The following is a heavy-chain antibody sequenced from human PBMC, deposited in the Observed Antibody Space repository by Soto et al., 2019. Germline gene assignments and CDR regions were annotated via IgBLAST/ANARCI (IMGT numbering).Heavy chain of an antibody. CDR2: INHSGST. CDR3: AREDCSSSWYEDNWFDP. J-gene: IGHJ5*02. D-gene: IGHD6-13*01. CDR1: GGSFSGYY. Sequence: QVQLQQWGAGLLKPSETLSLTCAVYGGSFSGYYWSWIRQPPGKGLEWIGEINHSGSTNYNPSLSSRVTISVDTSKNQCSLKLSSVTAADTAVYYCAREDCSSSWYEDNWFDPWGQGTLVTVSS. V-gene: IGHV4-34*01.